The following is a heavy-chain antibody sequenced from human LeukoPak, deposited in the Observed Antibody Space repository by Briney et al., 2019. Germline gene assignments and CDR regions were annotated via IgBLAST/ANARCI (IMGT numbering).Heavy chain of an antibody. D-gene: IGHD6-19*01. CDR3: AKPKSSGWYSLYYFDY. CDR1: GFTFSSYA. CDR2: ISGSGGST. Sequence: GGSLRLSCAASGFTFSSYAMSRVRQAPGKGLEWVSAISGSGGSTYYADSVEGRFTISRDNSKNTLYLQMNSLRAEDTAVYYCAKPKSSGWYSLYYFDYWGQGTLVTVSS. J-gene: IGHJ4*02. V-gene: IGHV3-23*01.